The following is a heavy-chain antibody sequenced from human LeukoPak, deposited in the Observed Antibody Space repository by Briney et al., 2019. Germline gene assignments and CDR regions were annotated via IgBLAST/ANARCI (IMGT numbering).Heavy chain of an antibody. CDR3: ARDKSRTYGSADAFDI. V-gene: IGHV3-20*04. CDR2: INWNGGST. CDR1: GFTVSCNY. Sequence: GGSLRLSCAASGFTVSCNYMSWVRQAPGKGLEWVSGINWNGGSTGYADSVKGRFTISRDNAKNSLYLQMNSLRAEDTAVYYCARDKSRTYGSADAFDIWGQGTMVTVSS. D-gene: IGHD3-10*01. J-gene: IGHJ3*02.